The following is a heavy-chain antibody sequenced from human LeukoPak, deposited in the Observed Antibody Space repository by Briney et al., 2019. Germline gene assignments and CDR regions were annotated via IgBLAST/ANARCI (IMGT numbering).Heavy chain of an antibody. D-gene: IGHD3-22*01. J-gene: IGHJ5*02. CDR3: ARAVITMIVPSGDWFDP. Sequence: SETLSPTCTVSGGSISSGSYYWSWIRQPAGKGLEWIGRIYTSGSTNYNPSLKSRVTISVDTSKNQFSLKLSSVTAADTAVYYCARAVITMIVPSGDWFDPWGLGTLVTVSS. V-gene: IGHV4-61*02. CDR1: GGSISSGSYY. CDR2: IYTSGST.